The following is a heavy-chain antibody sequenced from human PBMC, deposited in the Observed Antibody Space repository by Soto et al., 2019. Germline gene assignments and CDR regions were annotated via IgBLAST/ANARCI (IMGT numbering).Heavy chain of an antibody. CDR1: GFTFSNAW. V-gene: IGHV3-15*01. Sequence: EVQLVESGGGLVKPGGSLRLSCAASGFTFSNAWMSWVRQAPGKGLEWVGRIKSKTDGGTTDYAAPVKGRFTISRDDSNNTLYLQMNSLKTEDTAVYYCTTHHSSGWYGHYWGQGTLVTVSS. CDR3: TTHHSSGWYGHY. D-gene: IGHD6-19*01. J-gene: IGHJ4*02. CDR2: IKSKTDGGTT.